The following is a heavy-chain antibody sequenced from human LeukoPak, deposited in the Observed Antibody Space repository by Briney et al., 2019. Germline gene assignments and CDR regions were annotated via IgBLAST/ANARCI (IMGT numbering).Heavy chain of an antibody. CDR3: ANAAVADAFDS. V-gene: IGHV3-48*03. J-gene: IGHJ3*02. CDR1: GFTFSSYE. D-gene: IGHD6-19*01. Sequence: PGGSLRLSCAVSGFTFSSYEMNWVRQAPGKGLEWVSYIGADGSTTFYADSVKGRFTISRDNGKNSLYLQLNSLRTEDTALYYCANAAVADAFDSWGQVTTVTASS. CDR2: IGADGSTT.